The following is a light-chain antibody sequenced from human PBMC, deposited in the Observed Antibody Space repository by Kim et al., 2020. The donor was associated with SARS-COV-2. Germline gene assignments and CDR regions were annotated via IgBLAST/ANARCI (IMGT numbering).Light chain of an antibody. CDR1: SLRSYY. J-gene: IGLJ3*02. V-gene: IGLV3-19*01. CDR2: GKN. CDR3: NSRDSSSNHHWV. Sequence: SSELTQDPAVSVALGQTVRITCQGDSLRSYYATWYQQKPGQPPVLVIYGKNNRPSGIPDRFSGSNSGNTASLTITGAQAEDEADYYCNSRDSSSNHHWVFGGGTKLTVL.